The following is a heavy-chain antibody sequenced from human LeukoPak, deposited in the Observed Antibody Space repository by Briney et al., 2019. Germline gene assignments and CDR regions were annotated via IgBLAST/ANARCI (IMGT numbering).Heavy chain of an antibody. D-gene: IGHD4-17*01. J-gene: IGHJ6*02. CDR1: GYTFTSYD. CDR2: IIPIFGTA. CDR3: ARDSTVTTDYYYYGMDV. Sequence: ASVKVSCKASGYTFTSYDINWVRQAPGQGLEWMGGIIPIFGTANYAQKFQGRVTITADESTSTAYMELSSLRSEDTAVYYCARDSTVTTDYYYYGMDVWGQGTTVTVSS. V-gene: IGHV1-69*13.